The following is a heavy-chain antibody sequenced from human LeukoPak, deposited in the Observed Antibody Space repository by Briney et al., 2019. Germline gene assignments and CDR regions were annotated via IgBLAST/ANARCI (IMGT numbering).Heavy chain of an antibody. D-gene: IGHD4-17*01. Sequence: GSSVKVSCKASGGTFSSYAISWVRQAPGQGLEWMEGIIPIFGTANYAQKFQGRVTITADESTSTAYMELSSLRSEDTAVYYCARSETTVTIFDYWGQGTLVTVSS. V-gene: IGHV1-69*01. J-gene: IGHJ4*02. CDR2: IIPIFGTA. CDR3: ARSETTVTIFDY. CDR1: GGTFSSYA.